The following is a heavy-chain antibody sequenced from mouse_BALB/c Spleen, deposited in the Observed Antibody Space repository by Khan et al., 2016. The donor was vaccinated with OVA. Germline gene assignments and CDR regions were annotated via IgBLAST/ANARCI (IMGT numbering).Heavy chain of an antibody. V-gene: IGHV9-4*02. CDR3: ARGWAGYYRNDGDAMEY. CDR2: INTHSGVP. D-gene: IGHD2-14*01. CDR1: GYTFTTAG. J-gene: IGHJ4*01. Sequence: QIQLVQSGPELKKPGETVRISCKASGYTFTTAGIQWVQKMPGKGLKWIGWINTHSGVPKYAEDFKGRFAFSLEISVNTAYLQITNLKNEDTATYFCARGWAGYYRNDGDAMEYWGKGTSVTVSS.